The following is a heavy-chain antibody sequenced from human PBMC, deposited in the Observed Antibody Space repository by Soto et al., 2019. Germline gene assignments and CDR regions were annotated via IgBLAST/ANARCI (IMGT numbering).Heavy chain of an antibody. CDR2: ISGYNGNT. CDR1: GYTFTKYG. CDR3: AREGQAPYYYYGMDV. V-gene: IGHV1-18*01. Sequence: GASVKVSCKASGYTFTKYGFSWVRQAPGQGLEWMGWISGYNGNTKYAEKFQGRVTMTTDTSTSTAHMELRSLRSDDTAVYYCAREGQAPYYYYGMDVWGQGTAVTV. J-gene: IGHJ6*02.